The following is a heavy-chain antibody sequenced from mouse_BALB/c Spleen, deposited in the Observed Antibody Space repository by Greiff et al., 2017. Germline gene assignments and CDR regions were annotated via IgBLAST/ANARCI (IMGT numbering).Heavy chain of an antibody. J-gene: IGHJ4*01. CDR1: GFTFSSFG. D-gene: IGHD2-14*01. CDR2: ISNGSSTT. Sequence: EVMLVESGAGLVQPGGSRKLSCAASGFTFSSFGMHWVRQAPGKGLEWVAYISNGSSTTYYADTVKGRFTIPRDNPKNTLFLQMTSLRSEDTAMYYCARGKVPNYYAMDYWGQGTSVTVSS. V-gene: IGHV5-17*02. CDR3: ARGKVPNYYAMDY.